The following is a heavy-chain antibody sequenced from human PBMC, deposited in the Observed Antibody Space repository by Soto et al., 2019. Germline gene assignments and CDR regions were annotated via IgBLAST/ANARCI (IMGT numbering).Heavy chain of an antibody. CDR2: IYYSGST. J-gene: IGHJ5*02. D-gene: IGHD1-26*01. CDR1: GGSISSSSYY. Sequence: QLQLQESGPGLVKPSETLSLTCTVSGGSISSSSYYWGWIRQPPGKGLEWIGSIYYSGSTYYNPSLKSRVTISDDTSKNQFSLKLSSVTAADTAVYYCARRKAGGTGSKYNWFDPWGQGTLVTVSS. V-gene: IGHV4-39*01. CDR3: ARRKAGGTGSKYNWFDP.